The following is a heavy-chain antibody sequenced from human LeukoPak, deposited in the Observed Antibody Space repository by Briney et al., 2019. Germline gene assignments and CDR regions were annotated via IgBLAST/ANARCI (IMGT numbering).Heavy chain of an antibody. CDR1: GFTFSSYW. CDR2: LSPDGGTI. D-gene: IGHD6-19*01. J-gene: IGHJ4*02. V-gene: IGHV3-74*01. CDR3: ATAGQWRFDS. Sequence: GGSLRLSCAGSGFTFSSYWMHWVRQAPGKGLVWVSRLSPDGGTIDYSDSVRGRFTISRDNAKDTLYLQMNSLRVDDTAVYYCATAGQWRFDSWGLGTLVTVSS.